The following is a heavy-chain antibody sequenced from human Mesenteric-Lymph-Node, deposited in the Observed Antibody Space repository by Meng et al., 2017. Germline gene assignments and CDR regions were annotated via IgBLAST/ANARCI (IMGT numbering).Heavy chain of an antibody. CDR1: GFTFSSYA. Sequence: GESLKISCAASGFTFSSYAMSWVRQAPGKGLECVAVISYDGRDKYYADSVKGRFTISRDNSKSTLYLQMNSLRTEDTAVYYCARVAPTGYFDYWGQGTLVTVSS. CDR3: ARVAPTGYFDY. CDR2: ISYDGRDK. J-gene: IGHJ4*02. V-gene: IGHV3-30*04. D-gene: IGHD3-10*01.